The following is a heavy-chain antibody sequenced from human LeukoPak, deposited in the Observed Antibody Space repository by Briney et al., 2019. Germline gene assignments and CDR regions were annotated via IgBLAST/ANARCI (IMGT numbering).Heavy chain of an antibody. J-gene: IGHJ3*02. CDR2: ISWNSGSI. CDR3: AKEDDAFDI. V-gene: IGHV3-9*01. Sequence: PGRSLRLSCVASGFTFDDYAMHWVRQAPGKGLEWVSGISWNSGSIGYADSVKGRFTISRDNAKNSLYLQMNSLRAEDTALYYCAKEDDAFDIWGQGTMVTVSS. CDR1: GFTFDDYA.